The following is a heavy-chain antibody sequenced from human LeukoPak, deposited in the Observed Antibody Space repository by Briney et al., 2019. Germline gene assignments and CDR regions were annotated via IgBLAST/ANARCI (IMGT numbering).Heavy chain of an antibody. CDR2: IIPIFGTA. J-gene: IGHJ4*02. Sequence: ASVKVSCKASGGTFSSYAISWVRQAPGQGLEWMGGIIPIFGTANYAQKFQGRVTITADESTSTAYMELSSLRSEDAAVYYCARDGHGSGSYYFDYWGQGTLVTVSS. D-gene: IGHD3-10*01. CDR3: ARDGHGSGSYYFDY. V-gene: IGHV1-69*13. CDR1: GGTFSSYA.